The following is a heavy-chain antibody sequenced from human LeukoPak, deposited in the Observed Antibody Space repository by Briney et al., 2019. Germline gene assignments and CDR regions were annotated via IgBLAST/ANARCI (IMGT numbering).Heavy chain of an antibody. V-gene: IGHV3-23*01. J-gene: IGHJ4*02. CDR1: GFIFSNYA. D-gene: IGHD6-6*01. CDR3: AREYSSSSGRSFDY. CDR2: IGPSGGSS. Sequence: PGGSLRLSCAASGFIFSNYAMSWVRQIPGKGLEWVSSIGPSGGSSYYADSVKGRFTISRDNAKNSLCLQMNSLRAEDTAVYYCAREYSSSSGRSFDYWGQGTLVTVSS.